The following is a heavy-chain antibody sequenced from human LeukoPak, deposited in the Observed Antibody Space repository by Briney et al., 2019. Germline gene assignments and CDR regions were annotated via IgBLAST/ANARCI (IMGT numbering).Heavy chain of an antibody. V-gene: IGHV4-34*01. J-gene: IGHJ5*02. Sequence: SETLSLTCAVYGGSFSGYYWSWIRQPPGKGLEWIGEINHSGSTNYNPSLKGRVTISVDTSKNQFSLKLSSVTAADTAVYYCARRLGKGFDPWGQGTLVTVSS. D-gene: IGHD4-23*01. CDR3: ARRLGKGFDP. CDR1: GGSFSGYY. CDR2: INHSGST.